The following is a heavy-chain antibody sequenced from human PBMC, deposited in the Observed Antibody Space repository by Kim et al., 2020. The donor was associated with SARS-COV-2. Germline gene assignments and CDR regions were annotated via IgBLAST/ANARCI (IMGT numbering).Heavy chain of an antibody. J-gene: IGHJ4*01. CDR1: GYTFTRNA. CDR2: ISTYNGGT. V-gene: IGHV1-3*04. CDR3: ARDYGDDY. D-gene: IGHD2-21*01. Sequence: ASVKVSCKASGYTFTRNAVHWVRQAPGQGLEWMGWISTYNGGTRYSPKLQGRVTFTRDTSANTVYMELNSLTSDDTAVFYCARDYGDDY.